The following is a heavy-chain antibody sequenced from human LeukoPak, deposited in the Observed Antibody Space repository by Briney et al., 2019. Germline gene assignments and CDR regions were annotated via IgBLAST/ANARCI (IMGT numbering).Heavy chain of an antibody. CDR2: IFHSGST. V-gene: IGHV4-30-2*01. CDR3: ARAPLGYYDYVWGSYRSYYFDY. Sequence: SETLSLTCAVSGGSISSDAYSWNWIRQPPGKGLEWIGYIFHSGSTYYNPSLKSRVTMSVDRSKNQFSLKLSSVTAADTAVYYCARAPLGYYDYVWGSYRSYYFDYWGQGTLVTVSS. J-gene: IGHJ4*02. CDR1: GGSISSDAYS. D-gene: IGHD3-16*02.